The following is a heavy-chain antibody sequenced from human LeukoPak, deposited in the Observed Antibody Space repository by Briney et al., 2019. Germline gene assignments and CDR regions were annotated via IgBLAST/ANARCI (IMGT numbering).Heavy chain of an antibody. CDR2: IDYSGST. Sequence: SETLSLTCTVSGGSISSYYWSWIRQPPGKGLDWIGYIDYSGSTNYNPSLNSRVTISVDTSKNQFSLKLTSVTAADTAVYYCARTRTVYQYYYYMDVWGKGTTVTVAS. J-gene: IGHJ6*03. CDR3: ARTRTVYQYYYYMDV. V-gene: IGHV4-59*01. D-gene: IGHD2-2*01. CDR1: GGSISSYY.